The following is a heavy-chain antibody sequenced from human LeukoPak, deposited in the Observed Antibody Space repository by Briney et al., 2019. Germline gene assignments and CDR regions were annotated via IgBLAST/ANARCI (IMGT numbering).Heavy chain of an antibody. CDR1: GFTFSNAW. Sequence: GGSLRLSCAASGFTFSNAWMSWVRQAPGKGLEWVSYISSSGSIIYYADSVKGRFTISRDNAKNSLYLQMNTLRAEDTAVYYCAKLNWGLWYFDLWGRGTLVTVSS. J-gene: IGHJ2*01. D-gene: IGHD7-27*01. CDR2: ISSSGSII. CDR3: AKLNWGLWYFDL. V-gene: IGHV3-11*01.